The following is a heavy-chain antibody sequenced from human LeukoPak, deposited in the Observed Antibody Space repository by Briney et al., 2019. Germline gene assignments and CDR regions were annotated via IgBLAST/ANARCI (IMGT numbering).Heavy chain of an antibody. CDR1: GFTFSDYY. CDR2: ISSSGSTI. Sequence: GGSLRLSCAASGFTFSDYYMSWIRQAPGKGLEWVSYISSSGSTIYYAEFVKGRFTISRDNAKNSLYLQMNSLRAEDTAVYYCASRRLRLGELSLYFEYWGQGSLVTVSS. V-gene: IGHV3-11*04. CDR3: ASRRLRLGELSLYFEY. J-gene: IGHJ4*02. D-gene: IGHD3-16*02.